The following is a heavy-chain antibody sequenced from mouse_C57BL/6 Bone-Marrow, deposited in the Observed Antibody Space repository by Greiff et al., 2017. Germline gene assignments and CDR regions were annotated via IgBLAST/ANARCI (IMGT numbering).Heavy chain of an antibody. J-gene: IGHJ4*01. CDR3: ARFITAYYYAMDY. D-gene: IGHD1-1*01. CDR2: INPNNGGT. Sequence: EVQLQQSGPELVKPGASVKIPCKASGYTFTDYNMDWVKQSHGKSLERIGDINPNNGGTIYNQKFKGKATLTVDNSSSTAYMELRSLTSEDTAVYYCARFITAYYYAMDYWGQGTSVTVSS. CDR1: GYTFTDYN. V-gene: IGHV1-18*01.